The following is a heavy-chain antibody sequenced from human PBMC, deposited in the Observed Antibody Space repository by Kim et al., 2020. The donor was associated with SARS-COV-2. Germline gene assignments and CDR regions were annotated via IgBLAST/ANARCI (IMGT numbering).Heavy chain of an antibody. CDR2: VSPSGTF. J-gene: IGHJ6*02. D-gene: IGHD2-8*02. CDR1: GGSFSGYY. Sequence: SETLSLTCAVYGGSFSGYYLSWVRQSPGKGLEWIGEVSPSGTFNHNPSLKSRVTISLETSKNQFYLKLTSMITADTAFYYCAGGGAGVVPAPVLGLGPHYDYFIVDVWGHGTPVTVSS. CDR3: AGGGAGVVPAPVLGLGPHYDYFIVDV. V-gene: IGHV4-34*01.